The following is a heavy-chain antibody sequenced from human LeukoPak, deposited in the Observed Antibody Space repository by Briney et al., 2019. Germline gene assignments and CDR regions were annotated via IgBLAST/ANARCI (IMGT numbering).Heavy chain of an antibody. D-gene: IGHD6-19*01. CDR1: GGSLCSNS. V-gene: IGHV4-59*01. Sequence: SETLSLTCSVSGGSLCSNSWSWVRHPPGKGLEWIGYISYSGDTKSNPPLKSRLSMSVDTSKNQCSLMLTCVTAADTAVFDCARGSGWYPHWGQGTLVTVSS. J-gene: IGHJ1*01. CDR3: ARGSGWYPH. CDR2: ISYSGDT.